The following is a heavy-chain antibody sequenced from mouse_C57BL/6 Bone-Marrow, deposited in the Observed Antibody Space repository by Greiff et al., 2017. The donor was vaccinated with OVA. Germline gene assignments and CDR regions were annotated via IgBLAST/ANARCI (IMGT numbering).Heavy chain of an antibody. CDR1: GYTFTSYW. V-gene: IGHV1-64*01. J-gene: IGHJ2*01. D-gene: IGHD1-1*01. Sequence: QVQLQQPGAELVKPGASVKLSCKASGYTFTSYWMHWVKQRPGQGLEWIGMIHPNSGSTNYNEKFKGKATLTADKSSSTAYMELRSLTSEDSAVYFCARSGSTHWGQGTTLTVSS. CDR2: IHPNSGST. CDR3: ARSGSTH.